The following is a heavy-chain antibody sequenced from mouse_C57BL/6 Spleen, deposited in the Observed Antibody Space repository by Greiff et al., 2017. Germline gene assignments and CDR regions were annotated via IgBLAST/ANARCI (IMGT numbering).Heavy chain of an antibody. Sequence: VQLQQPGAELVKPGASVKLSCKASGYTFTSYWMHWVKQRPGQGLEWIGMIHPNSGSTNYNEKFKSKATLTVDKSSSTAYMQLSSLTSEDSAVYYCARGDGYYGYFDVWGTGTTVTVSS. J-gene: IGHJ1*03. CDR1: GYTFTSYW. CDR3: ARGDGYYGYFDV. V-gene: IGHV1-64*01. CDR2: IHPNSGST. D-gene: IGHD2-3*01.